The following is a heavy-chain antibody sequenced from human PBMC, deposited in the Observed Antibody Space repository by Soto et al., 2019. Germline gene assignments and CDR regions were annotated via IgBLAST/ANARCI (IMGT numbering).Heavy chain of an antibody. D-gene: IGHD4-17*01. V-gene: IGHV4-34*01. CDR2: INHSGST. J-gene: IGHJ4*02. CDR1: GGSFSGYY. CDR3: ARGRRTAVTIDY. Sequence: QVQLQQWGAGLLKPSETLSLTCAVYGGSFSGYYWSWIRQPPGKGLEWIGEINHSGSTNYNPSLESRVTISVDMSKNQFSLKLSSVTAADTAVYYCARGRRTAVTIDYWGQGTLVTVSS.